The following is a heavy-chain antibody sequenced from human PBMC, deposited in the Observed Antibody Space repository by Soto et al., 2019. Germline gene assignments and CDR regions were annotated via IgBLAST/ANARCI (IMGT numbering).Heavy chain of an antibody. CDR2: INPNSGGT. J-gene: IGHJ6*02. CDR3: ARASGSYHMSYYYYGMDV. Sequence: ASVKVSCKASGYTFTGYYMHWVRQAPGQGLEWMGWINPNSGGTNYAQKFQGWVTMTRDTSISTAYMELSRLRSDDTAVYYCARASGSYHMSYYYYGMDVWGQGTTVTVSS. V-gene: IGHV1-2*04. CDR1: GYTFTGYY. D-gene: IGHD1-26*01.